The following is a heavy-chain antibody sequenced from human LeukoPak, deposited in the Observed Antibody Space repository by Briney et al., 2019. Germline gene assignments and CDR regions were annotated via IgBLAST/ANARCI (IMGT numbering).Heavy chain of an antibody. D-gene: IGHD1-1*01. Sequence: PSETLSLTCTVSGDSIRSYYWSWIRQPPGKGLEWVGYIYYGGSTNYNPSLKNRATISGDTSKNQLPLKLSSVTAADTVIYYCAETTGPNIFDPWGQGTLVTVSS. CDR3: AETTGPNIFDP. CDR2: IYYGGST. CDR1: GDSIRSYY. J-gene: IGHJ5*02. V-gene: IGHV4-59*01.